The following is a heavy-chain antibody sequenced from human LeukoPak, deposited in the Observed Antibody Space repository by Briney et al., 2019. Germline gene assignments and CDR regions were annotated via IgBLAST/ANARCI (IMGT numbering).Heavy chain of an antibody. J-gene: IGHJ4*02. CDR2: IGASGGGT. D-gene: IGHD4-11*01. Sequence: GGSLRLSCAASGFTFNSYAMTWVRQAPGKGLEWVSSIGASGGGTYYADSVKGRFTISRDDSKNTLYLLMSSLRAEDTAVYYCAKRHSDYFFDYWGQGTLVTVSS. CDR1: GFTFNSYA. CDR3: AKRHSDYFFDY. V-gene: IGHV3-23*01.